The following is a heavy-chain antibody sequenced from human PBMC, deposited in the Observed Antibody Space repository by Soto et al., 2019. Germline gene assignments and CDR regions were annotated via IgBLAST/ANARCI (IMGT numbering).Heavy chain of an antibody. J-gene: IGHJ3*01. CDR2: ISASGISA. CDR1: GFTFSNHA. Sequence: GGSLRLSCAASGFTFSNHAMNWVRQAPGKGLEWVSFISASGISAFHADSVKGRFTISRDNSKNLLSLQMSSLRAEDTAKYYCVRDGSGSYSSGSFDLWGRGTMVTVSS. V-gene: IGHV3-23*01. CDR3: VRDGSGSYSSGSFDL. D-gene: IGHD6-19*01.